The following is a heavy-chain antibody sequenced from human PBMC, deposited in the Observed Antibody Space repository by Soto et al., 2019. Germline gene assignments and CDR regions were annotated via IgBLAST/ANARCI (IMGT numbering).Heavy chain of an antibody. V-gene: IGHV3-23*01. CDR3: AKSGGIVVVPAAILDYYYGMDV. CDR2: ISGSGGST. CDR1: GFTFSSYA. J-gene: IGHJ6*02. D-gene: IGHD2-2*02. Sequence: PGGSVRLSCAASGFTFSSYAMSWVRQAPGKGLEWVSAISGSGGSTYYADSVKGRFTISRDNSKNTLYLQTNSLRAEDTAVYYCAKSGGIVVVPAAILDYYYGMDVWGQGTTVTVSS.